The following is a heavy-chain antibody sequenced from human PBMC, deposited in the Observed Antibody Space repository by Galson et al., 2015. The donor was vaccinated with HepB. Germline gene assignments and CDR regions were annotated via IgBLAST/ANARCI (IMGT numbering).Heavy chain of an antibody. V-gene: IGHV3-35*01. D-gene: IGHD6-6*01. Sequence: SLRLSCAASGFTFSNSDMNWVHQAPGKGLEWVSGVSWNGSRTHYADSVKGRFTISRDNSNNTLYLQMNSLRAEDTAVYYCAKLAARLSYYYHMDIWGKGTTVTVSS. CDR1: GFTFSNSD. J-gene: IGHJ6*03. CDR2: VSWNGSRT. CDR3: AKLAARLSYYYHMDI.